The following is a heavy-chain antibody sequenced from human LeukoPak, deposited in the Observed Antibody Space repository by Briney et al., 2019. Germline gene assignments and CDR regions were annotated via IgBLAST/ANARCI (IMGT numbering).Heavy chain of an antibody. D-gene: IGHD6-13*01. V-gene: IGHV3-30-3*01. J-gene: IGHJ1*01. Sequence: GGSLRLSCAASGFPFSDYAMHWVRQAPAKGLEWVAVISHDENNKYYAESVKGRFTISRDNSKNTLYLQMNSLRAEDTAVYYCAKDVQSSWYSAEYFQHWGQGTLVTVSS. CDR2: ISHDENNK. CDR1: GFPFSDYA. CDR3: AKDVQSSWYSAEYFQH.